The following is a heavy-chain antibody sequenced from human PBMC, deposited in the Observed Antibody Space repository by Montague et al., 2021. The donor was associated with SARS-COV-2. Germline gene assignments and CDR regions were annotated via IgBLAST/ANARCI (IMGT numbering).Heavy chain of an antibody. Sequence: SETLSLTCTVSGDSISTSQYYWGWIRQPPGKGLEWMGTIYYGGSTYYNPSLKSRVTISEDTTKNQFSLRLSSVTAADTAVYYCASLNIVARTDYYYGTDVWGRGTTVTVSS. V-gene: IGHV4-39*01. J-gene: IGHJ6*02. D-gene: IGHD5-12*01. CDR3: ASLNIVARTDYYYGTDV. CDR1: GDSISTSQYY. CDR2: IYYGGST.